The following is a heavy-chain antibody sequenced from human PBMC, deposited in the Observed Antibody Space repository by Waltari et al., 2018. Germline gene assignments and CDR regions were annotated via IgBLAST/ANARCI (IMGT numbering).Heavy chain of an antibody. Sequence: EVQLVETGGGLIQPGGSLRLSCAASGFTVSSNYRSWVRQAPGKGLEWVSVIYSGGSTYYADSVKGRFTISRDNSKNTLYLQMNSLRAEDTAVYYCARDVPNSGRGGFDFWGHGTMVTVSS. J-gene: IGHJ3*01. CDR1: GFTVSSNY. D-gene: IGHD3-10*01. CDR3: ARDVPNSGRGGFDF. V-gene: IGHV3-53*02. CDR2: IYSGGST.